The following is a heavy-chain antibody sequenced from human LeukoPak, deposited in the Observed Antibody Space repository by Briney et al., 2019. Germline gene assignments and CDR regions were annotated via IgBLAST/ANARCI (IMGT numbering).Heavy chain of an antibody. CDR2: IRSKANNYAT. CDR1: GFTFSDYN. D-gene: IGHD3-10*01. CDR3: ARPSQYGSGTDYYFDS. V-gene: IGHV3-73*01. J-gene: IGHJ4*02. Sequence: PGGSLRLSCAASGFTFSDYNMNWVRQASGKGLEWVGHIRSKANNYATIYAASVKGRFTISRDDSKNTAYLQMNSLKTEDTAVYYCARPSQYGSGTDYYFDSWGQGTLVTVSS.